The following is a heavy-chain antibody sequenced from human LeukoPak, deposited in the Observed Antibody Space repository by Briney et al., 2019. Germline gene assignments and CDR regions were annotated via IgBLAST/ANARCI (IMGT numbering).Heavy chain of an antibody. D-gene: IGHD3-3*01. CDR2: IKLDGSEK. V-gene: IGHV3-7*03. CDR1: GFTFGKYW. CDR3: ARDQYDTWSRRGNFDS. Sequence: GGSLRLSCVASGFTFGKYWMSWVRQAPGKGLEWVANIKLDGSEKNYVDSVKGRFTISRDNTKNSLYLQMNSLRIEDTAVFYCARDQYDTWSRRGNFDSWGQGTLVTVSS. J-gene: IGHJ4*02.